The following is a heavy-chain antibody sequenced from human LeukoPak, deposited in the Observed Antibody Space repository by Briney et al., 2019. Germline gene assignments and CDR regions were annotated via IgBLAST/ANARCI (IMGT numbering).Heavy chain of an antibody. J-gene: IGHJ6*02. Sequence: ASVKVSCKASGYTFTGYYMHWVRQAPGQGLAWMGWINPNSGGTNYAQKFQGRVTMTRDTSISTAYMELSRLRSDDTAVYYCARSCSSTSCKHYYGMDVWGQGTTVTVSS. CDR3: ARSCSSTSCKHYYGMDV. D-gene: IGHD2-2*01. V-gene: IGHV1-2*02. CDR2: INPNSGGT. CDR1: GYTFTGYY.